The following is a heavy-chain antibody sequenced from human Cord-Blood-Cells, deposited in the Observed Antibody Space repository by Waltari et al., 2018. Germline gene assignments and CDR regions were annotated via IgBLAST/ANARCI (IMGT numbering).Heavy chain of an antibody. Sequence: QVQLQESGPGLVKPSETLSLTCTVSGGSISSYYWSWIRQPPGKGLEWIGYIYYSGSTNYTPSLKSRVTISVDTSKNQFSLKLSSVTAADTAVYYCARASPYYYDSSGYYLDYWGQGTLVTVSS. CDR1: GGSISSYY. CDR2: IYYSGST. J-gene: IGHJ4*02. D-gene: IGHD3-22*01. V-gene: IGHV4-59*01. CDR3: ARASPYYYDSSGYYLDY.